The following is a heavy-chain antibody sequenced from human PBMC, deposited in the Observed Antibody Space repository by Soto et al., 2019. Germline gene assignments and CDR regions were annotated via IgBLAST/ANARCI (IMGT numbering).Heavy chain of an antibody. CDR1: GGPISGDYY. D-gene: IGHD6-25*01. J-gene: IGHJ4*02. V-gene: IGHV4-30-4*01. Sequence: SETLSLTCNVSGGPISGDYYWTWIRQPPGKGLEWIGYIFYSGSSYYNPSLKSRVSISVDTSKNQFSLRLTSVTAADTAVYHCAREGVGFDSSGCPSRYFDYWGQGILVTVSS. CDR2: IFYSGSS. CDR3: AREGVGFDSSGCPSRYFDY.